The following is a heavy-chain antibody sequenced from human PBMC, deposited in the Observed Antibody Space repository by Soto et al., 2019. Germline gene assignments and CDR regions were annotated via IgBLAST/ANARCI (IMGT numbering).Heavy chain of an antibody. CDR1: GFTFSSYG. D-gene: IGHD2-15*01. V-gene: IGHV3-33*01. CDR3: ARGRGYCSGGSCYHGYFQH. J-gene: IGHJ1*01. CDR2: IWYDGSNK. Sequence: GSLRLSCAASGFTFSSYGMHWVRQAPGKGLEWVAVIWYDGSNKYYADSVKGRFTISRDNSKNTLYLQMNSLRAEDTAVYYCARGRGYCSGGSCYHGYFQHWGQGTLVTVSS.